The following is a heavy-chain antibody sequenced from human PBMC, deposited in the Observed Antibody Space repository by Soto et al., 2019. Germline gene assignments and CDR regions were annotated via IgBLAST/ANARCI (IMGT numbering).Heavy chain of an antibody. Sequence: XGALRLSCAASAFIFSNHAMSAVRQVPGKGLEWVSGISAGGNLIYYADSGRGRFTMSRDNSKNMLYLQMNSLRAEDTAVYFCAKGKGIGAAAKNFDFWGQGARVTVSS. J-gene: IGHJ4*02. CDR1: AFIFSNHA. CDR3: AKGKGIGAAAKNFDF. CDR2: ISAGGNLI. V-gene: IGHV3-23*01. D-gene: IGHD6-13*01.